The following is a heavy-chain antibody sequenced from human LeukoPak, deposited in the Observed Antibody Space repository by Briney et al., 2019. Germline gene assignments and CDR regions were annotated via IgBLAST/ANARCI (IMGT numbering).Heavy chain of an antibody. CDR2: ISAYNGNT. J-gene: IGHJ6*03. D-gene: IGHD3-10*01. CDR3: ARDLHRVVVRGVPHYYYYMDV. V-gene: IGHV1-18*01. Sequence: ASVKVSCKASGYTFTSNGISWVRQAPGQGLEWMGWISAYNGNTNYEQKLQGRVTMTTDTSTSTAYMELRSLRSDDTAVYYCARDLHRVVVRGVPHYYYYMDVWGKGTTVTISS. CDR1: GYTFTSNG.